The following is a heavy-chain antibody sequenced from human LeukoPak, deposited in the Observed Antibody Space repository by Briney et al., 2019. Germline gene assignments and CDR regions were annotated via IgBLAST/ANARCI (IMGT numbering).Heavy chain of an antibody. CDR1: GFTFSDHY. CDR3: AKDRFHSSSLTLDY. CDR2: ISGSGGST. Sequence: PGGSLRLSCAASGFTFSDHYMSWIRQAPGKGLEWVSAISGSGGSTYYADSVKGRFTISRDNSKNTLYLQMNSLRAEDTAVYYCAKDRFHSSSLTLDYRGQGTLVTVSS. D-gene: IGHD6-13*01. V-gene: IGHV3-23*01. J-gene: IGHJ4*02.